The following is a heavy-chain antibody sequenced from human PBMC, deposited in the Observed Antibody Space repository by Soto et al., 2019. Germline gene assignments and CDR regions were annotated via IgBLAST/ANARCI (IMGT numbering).Heavy chain of an antibody. CDR2: IYYSGST. V-gene: IGHV4-39*01. CDR3: ARAVAGYYGSGSYLGH. D-gene: IGHD3-10*01. Sequence: SETLSLTCAVSGGSISSSRYYWGWIRQPPGKGLEWIGNIYYSGSTYYNPSLKSRVTISVDTSKNQFSLKLSSVTAADTAVYYCARAVAGYYGSGSYLGHWGQGTLVTVSS. J-gene: IGHJ4*02. CDR1: GGSISSSRYY.